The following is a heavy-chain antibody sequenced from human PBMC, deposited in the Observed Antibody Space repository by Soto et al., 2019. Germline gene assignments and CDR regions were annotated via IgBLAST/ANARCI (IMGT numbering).Heavy chain of an antibody. D-gene: IGHD2-15*01. J-gene: IGHJ6*02. CDR1: GFTFSSYS. CDR2: ISSSSSTI. CDR3: ARDYIVVVAAQGYYYGMDV. V-gene: IGHV3-48*01. Sequence: EVQLVESGGGLVQPGGSLRLSCAASGFTFSSYSMNWVRQAPGKGLEWVSYISSSSSTIYYADSVKGRFTISRDNAKISLYLQLNSLRAEDTAVYYCARDYIVVVAAQGYYYGMDVWGQGTTVTVSS.